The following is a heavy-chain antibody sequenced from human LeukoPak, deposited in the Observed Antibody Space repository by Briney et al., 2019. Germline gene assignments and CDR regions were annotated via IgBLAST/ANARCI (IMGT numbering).Heavy chain of an antibody. Sequence: SETLSLTCAVYGGSFSGYYWSWIRQPPEKGLEWIGEINHSGSTNYNPSLKSRVTISVDTSKNQFSLKLSSVTAADTAVYYCARGTYSSGWYLQYYYYYGMDVWGQGTTVTVSS. CDR3: ARGTYSSGWYLQYYYYYGMDV. V-gene: IGHV4-34*01. D-gene: IGHD6-19*01. CDR1: GGSFSGYY. J-gene: IGHJ6*02. CDR2: INHSGST.